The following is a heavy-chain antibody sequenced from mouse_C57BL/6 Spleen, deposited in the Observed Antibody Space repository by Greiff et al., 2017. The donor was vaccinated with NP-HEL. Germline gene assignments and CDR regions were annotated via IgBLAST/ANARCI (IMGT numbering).Heavy chain of an antibody. J-gene: IGHJ4*01. CDR2: ISSGSSTT. V-gene: IGHV5-17*01. Sequence: EVLLVESGGGLVKPGGSLKLSCAASGFTFSDYGMHWVRPAPEKGLEWVAYISSGSSTTSSADTVKGRFTISRDNAKNTLFLQMTSLRSEDTAMYYCARGYYYAMDYWGQGTSVTVSS. CDR3: ARGYYYAMDY. CDR1: GFTFSDYG.